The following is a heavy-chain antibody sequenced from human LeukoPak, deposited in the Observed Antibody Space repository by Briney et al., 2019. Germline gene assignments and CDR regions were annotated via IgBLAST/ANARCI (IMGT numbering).Heavy chain of an antibody. Sequence: KTSETLSLTCAVYGGSFSGYYWSWIRQPPGKGLEWIGEINHSGSTNYNPSLKSRVTISVGTSKNQFSLKLSSVTAADTAVYYCARGRYDFWSGYYAIYNWFDPWGQGTLVTVSS. V-gene: IGHV4-34*01. J-gene: IGHJ5*02. CDR3: ARGRYDFWSGYYAIYNWFDP. CDR2: INHSGST. D-gene: IGHD3-3*01. CDR1: GGSFSGYY.